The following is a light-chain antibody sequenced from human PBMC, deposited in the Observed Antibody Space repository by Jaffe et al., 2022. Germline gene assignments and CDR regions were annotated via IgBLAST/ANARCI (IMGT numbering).Light chain of an antibody. CDR1: QSISSTH. Sequence: EIVLTQSPGTLSLSPGERATLSCRASQSISSTHLAWYQQKPGRAPRLLMFGASGRANGIPDRFSGSGSGTDFTLTISRLEPADFAVYYCQHYGTSPRTFGQGTKVEIK. CDR2: GAS. CDR3: QHYGTSPRT. J-gene: IGKJ1*01. V-gene: IGKV3-20*01.